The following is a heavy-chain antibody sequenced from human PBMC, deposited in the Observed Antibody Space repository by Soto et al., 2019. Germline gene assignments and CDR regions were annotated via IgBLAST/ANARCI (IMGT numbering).Heavy chain of an antibody. J-gene: IGHJ5*02. V-gene: IGHV2-70*11. CDR1: GFSLSTSGMC. CDR2: IDWDDDK. D-gene: IGHD6-19*01. CDR3: ARSDTTGWLSLDH. Sequence: SGPTRVNPTQALTLTCTFSGFSLSTSGMCVTWIRQPPGKALEWLARIDWDDDKYYNTSLKTRLTISKDTSKNQVVLTMTNMDPVDTATYYCARSDTTGWLSLDHWGQGTLVTVSS.